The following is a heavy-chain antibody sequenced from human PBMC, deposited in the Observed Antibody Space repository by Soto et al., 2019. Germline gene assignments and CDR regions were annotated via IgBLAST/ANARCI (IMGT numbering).Heavy chain of an antibody. V-gene: IGHV4-34*01. Sequence: PSETLSLTCAFYGGSFSGYSWTWILQPPGTGLEWIGEITQSGSTNYNPSPTSRVTISVDPSKNQFSLKLSSVTAADTAVYYCASEVGADGFDYWGQGTLGTVSS. CDR1: GGSFSGYS. CDR2: ITQSGST. D-gene: IGHD1-26*01. CDR3: ASEVGADGFDY. J-gene: IGHJ4*02.